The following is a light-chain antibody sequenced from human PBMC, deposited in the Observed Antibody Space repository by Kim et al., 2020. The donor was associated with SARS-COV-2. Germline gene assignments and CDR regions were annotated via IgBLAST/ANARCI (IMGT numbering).Light chain of an antibody. V-gene: IGKV3-15*01. CDR1: QSVSSN. CDR3: QQYNTLIT. J-gene: IGKJ5*01. CDR2: DAS. Sequence: LSVSPGERATLSCRASQSVSSNLAWYQQKPGQAPRLLIYDASTRATGIPATFSGSGSGTEFTLTISSLQSEDFAVYYCQQYNTLITFGQGTRLEIK.